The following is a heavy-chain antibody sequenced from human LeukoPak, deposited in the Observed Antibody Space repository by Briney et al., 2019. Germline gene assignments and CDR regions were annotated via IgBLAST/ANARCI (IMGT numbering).Heavy chain of an antibody. CDR1: GFTFSSYS. CDR2: IGSSSSYI. D-gene: IGHD6-13*01. Sequence: GGSLRLSCAASGFTFSSYSMNWVRQAPGKGLEWVSSIGSSSSYIYYADSVKGRFTISRDNAKNSLYLQMNSLRAEDTAVYYCAREEELYSSSWYERTNFDYWGQGTLVTVSS. CDR3: AREEELYSSSWYERTNFDY. V-gene: IGHV3-21*01. J-gene: IGHJ4*02.